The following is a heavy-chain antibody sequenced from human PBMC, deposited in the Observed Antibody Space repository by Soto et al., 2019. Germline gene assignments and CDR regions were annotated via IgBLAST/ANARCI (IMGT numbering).Heavy chain of an antibody. J-gene: IGHJ4*02. CDR2: ISGSGGST. CDR3: ARGGGYSSSWKTHRFDY. V-gene: IGHV3-23*01. Sequence: EVQLLESGGGLVQPGGSLRLSCAASGFTFSSYAMSWVRQAPGKGLEWVSAISGSGGSTYYADSVKGRFTISRDNSKNTLYLQMNSLRAEDTAVYYCARGGGYSSSWKTHRFDYWGQGTLVTVSS. D-gene: IGHD6-13*01. CDR1: GFTFSSYA.